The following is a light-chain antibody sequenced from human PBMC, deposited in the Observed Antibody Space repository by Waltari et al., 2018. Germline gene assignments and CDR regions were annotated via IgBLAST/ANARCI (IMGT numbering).Light chain of an antibody. J-gene: IGLJ3*02. V-gene: IGLV3-19*01. Sequence: SSELTQDPAVSVALGQTVRITCQGDSLRRYYASWYQHRPGQAPRLVLYGQDNRPSGIPDRFSGSTSGDTASLTITGAQAEDEADYYCHSRDTISTRVFGGGTRLTV. CDR2: GQD. CDR3: HSRDTISTRV. CDR1: SLRRYY.